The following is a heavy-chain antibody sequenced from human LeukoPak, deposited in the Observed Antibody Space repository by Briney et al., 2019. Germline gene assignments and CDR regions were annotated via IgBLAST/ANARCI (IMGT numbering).Heavy chain of an antibody. CDR2: TCYRSRWYN. V-gene: IGHV6-1*01. Sequence: SQTLSLTCVISGDSVSSNSAAWNWIRQSPSRGLEWLGRTCYRSRWYNDYAVSLKSRITINPDTSKNQFSLQLNSVTPDDTAVYCCARVTSRESYYALDIWGQGTMVTVSS. D-gene: IGHD1-26*01. CDR3: ARVTSRESYYALDI. J-gene: IGHJ3*02. CDR1: GDSVSSNSAA.